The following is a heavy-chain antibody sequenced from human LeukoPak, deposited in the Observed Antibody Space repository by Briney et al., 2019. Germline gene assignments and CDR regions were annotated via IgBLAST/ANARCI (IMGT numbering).Heavy chain of an antibody. D-gene: IGHD3-16*01. Sequence: PGRSLRLSCAASGFTFSSYGMHWVRQAPGKGLEWVAVISYDGSNKYYADSVKGRFTISRDNSKNTLYLQMNSLRAEDTAVYYCARGAAGGCPDYWGQGTLVTVSS. CDR3: ARGAAGGCPDY. J-gene: IGHJ4*02. CDR2: ISYDGSNK. CDR1: GFTFSSYG. V-gene: IGHV3-30*03.